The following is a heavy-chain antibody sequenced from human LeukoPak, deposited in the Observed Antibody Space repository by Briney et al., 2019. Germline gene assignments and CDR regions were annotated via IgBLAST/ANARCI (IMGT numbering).Heavy chain of an antibody. CDR1: GGSFSGYY. D-gene: IGHD3-10*01. CDR3: ARAGYCYGSGSYLKYFQH. V-gene: IGHV4-34*01. CDR2: INHSGST. J-gene: IGHJ1*01. Sequence: SETLSLNCAVYGGSFSGYYWSWIRQPTGKGLEWIGEINHSGSTNYNPSLKSRVTISVDTSKNQFSLKLSSVTAADTAVYYCARAGYCYGSGSYLKYFQHWGQGTLVTVSS.